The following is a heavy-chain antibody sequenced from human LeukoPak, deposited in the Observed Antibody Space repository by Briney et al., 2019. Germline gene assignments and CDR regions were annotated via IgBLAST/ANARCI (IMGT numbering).Heavy chain of an antibody. J-gene: IGHJ3*02. V-gene: IGHV4-59*01. Sequence: SETLSLTCTASGGSIGNYYWGWIRQPPGKGLEWIAYIFHSGSTNYNPSLKGRVTISLDTSKNQFSLRMNSVTAADTAVYYCARTYCAAGTCYDTFDIWGQGTLVTVSS. CDR2: IFHSGST. CDR1: GGSIGNYY. D-gene: IGHD2-15*01. CDR3: ARTYCAAGTCYDTFDI.